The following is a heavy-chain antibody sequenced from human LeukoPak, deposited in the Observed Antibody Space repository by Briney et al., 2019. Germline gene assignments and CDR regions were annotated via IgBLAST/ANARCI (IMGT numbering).Heavy chain of an antibody. CDR3: AIGYSSSWYSDY. CDR1: GGSFSGYY. J-gene: IGHJ4*02. CDR2: INHSGST. D-gene: IGHD6-13*01. Sequence: SETLSLTCAVYGGSFSGYYWSWIRQPPGKGLEWIGEINHSGSTYYNPSLKSRVTISVDTSKNQFSLKLSSVTAADTAVYYCAIGYSSSWYSDYWGQGTLVTVSS. V-gene: IGHV4-34*01.